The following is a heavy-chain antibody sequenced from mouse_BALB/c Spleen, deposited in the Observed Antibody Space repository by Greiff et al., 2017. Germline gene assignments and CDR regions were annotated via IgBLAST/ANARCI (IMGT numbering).Heavy chain of an antibody. CDR2: IRNKANGYTT. CDR3: ARGGRYYYAMDY. J-gene: IGHJ4*01. CDR1: GFTFTDYY. Sequence: EVKLVESGGGLVQPGGSLRLSCATSGFTFTDYYMSWVRQPPGKALEWLGFIRNKANGYTTEYSASVKGRFTISRDNSQSILYLQMNTLRAEDSATYYCARGGRYYYAMDYWGQGTSVTVSS. V-gene: IGHV7-3*02.